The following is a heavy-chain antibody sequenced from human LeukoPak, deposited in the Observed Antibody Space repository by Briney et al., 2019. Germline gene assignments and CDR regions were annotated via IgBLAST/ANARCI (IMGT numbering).Heavy chain of an antibody. D-gene: IGHD3-22*01. CDR1: GYTFTGYY. V-gene: IGHV1-2*02. Sequence: ASVKVSCKASGYTFTGYYMHWVRQAPGQGLVWMRWINPNSGGTNYAQKFQGRVTMTRDTSISTAYMELSRLRSDDTAVYYCARDLAVTSSPFDYRGQGTLVTVSS. CDR2: INPNSGGT. J-gene: IGHJ4*02. CDR3: ARDLAVTSSPFDY.